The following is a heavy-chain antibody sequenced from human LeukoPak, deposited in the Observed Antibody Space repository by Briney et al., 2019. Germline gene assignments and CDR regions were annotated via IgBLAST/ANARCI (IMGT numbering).Heavy chain of an antibody. CDR2: ISSSSSYT. V-gene: IGHV3-21*05. Sequence: GGSLRLSCAASGFTFTSYSMNWVRQAPGKGLEWVSYISSSSSYTNYADSVKGRFTISRDNAKNSLYLQMNSLRAEDTAVYYCARESGHYDSSGLDYWGQGTLVTVSS. CDR3: ARESGHYDSSGLDY. J-gene: IGHJ4*02. CDR1: GFTFTSYS. D-gene: IGHD3-22*01.